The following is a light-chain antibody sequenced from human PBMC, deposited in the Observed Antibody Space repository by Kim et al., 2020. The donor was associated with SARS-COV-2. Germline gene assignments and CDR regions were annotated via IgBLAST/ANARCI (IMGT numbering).Light chain of an antibody. Sequence: SASVGDGFTITCRASQSISDWLAWYQQKPGKAPKLLIYRASHLETGVPSRFSGSGSGTEFALTINSLQPDDFATYYCQQYNTYPYPFGQGTKLEI. J-gene: IGKJ2*01. CDR3: QQYNTYPYP. CDR2: RAS. CDR1: QSISDW. V-gene: IGKV1-5*03.